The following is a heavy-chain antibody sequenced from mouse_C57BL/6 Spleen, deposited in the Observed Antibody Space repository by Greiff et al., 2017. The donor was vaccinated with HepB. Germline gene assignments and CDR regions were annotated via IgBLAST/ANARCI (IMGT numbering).Heavy chain of an antibody. J-gene: IGHJ4*01. V-gene: IGHV5-17*01. CDR1: GFTFSDYG. D-gene: IGHD2-4*01. CDR2: ISSGSSTI. CDR3: ARPLYDYDKAMDY. Sequence: EVQGVESGGGLVKPGGSLKLSCAASGFTFSDYGMHWVRQAPEKGLEWVAYISSGSSTIYYADTVKGRFTISRDNAKNPLFLQMTSLRSEDTAMYYCARPLYDYDKAMDYWGQGTSVTVSS.